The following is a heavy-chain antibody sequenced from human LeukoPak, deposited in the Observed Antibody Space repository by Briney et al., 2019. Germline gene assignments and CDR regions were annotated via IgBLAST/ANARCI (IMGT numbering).Heavy chain of an antibody. CDR1: GGSISSYY. CDR3: ARDSPIVIEAAGTSWFDP. J-gene: IGHJ5*02. V-gene: IGHV4-4*07. Sequence: PSETLSLTCTVSGGSISSYYWSWIRQPAGKGLEWIGRIYTSGSTNYNPSLKSRVTMSVDTSKNQFSLKLSSVTAADTAVYYCARDSPIVIEAAGTSWFDPWGQGTLVTVSS. D-gene: IGHD6-13*01. CDR2: IYTSGST.